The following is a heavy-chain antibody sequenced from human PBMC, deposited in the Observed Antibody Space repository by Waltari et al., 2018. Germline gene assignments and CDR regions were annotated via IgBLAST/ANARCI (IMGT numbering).Heavy chain of an antibody. CDR3: ARHLYSSSWYSRAYYFDY. V-gene: IGHV4-38-2*01. Sequence: QVQLQESGPGLVKPSETLSLTCAVSGYSISSGYYWGWIRQPPGKGLEWIGSIYHSGSTYYNPSLKSRVTISVDTSKNQFSLKLGSVTAADTAVYYCARHLYSSSWYSRAYYFDYWGQGTLVTVSS. J-gene: IGHJ4*02. D-gene: IGHD6-13*01. CDR2: IYHSGST. CDR1: GYSISSGYY.